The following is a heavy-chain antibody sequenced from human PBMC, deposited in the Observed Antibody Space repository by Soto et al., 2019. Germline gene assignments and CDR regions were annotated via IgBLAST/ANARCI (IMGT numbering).Heavy chain of an antibody. V-gene: IGHV1-69*12. D-gene: IGHD3-3*02. CDR2: IMPVFATP. CDR1: GGTFSTSA. Sequence: QVQLMQSGAEVKKPGSSVKVSCKASGGTFSTSAISWVRQAPGEGLEWAGGIMPVFATPDYAQKFQGRVTSTADESTATAYLELTSLITYDTAVYYCARDKDRQQLGGNYYYILDVWGQGTAITVSS. J-gene: IGHJ6*02. CDR3: ARDKDRQQLGGNYYYILDV.